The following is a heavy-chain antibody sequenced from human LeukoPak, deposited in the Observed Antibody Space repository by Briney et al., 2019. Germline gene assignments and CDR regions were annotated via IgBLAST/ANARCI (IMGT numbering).Heavy chain of an antibody. D-gene: IGHD4-11*01. Sequence: RGESLKISCKGSGYSFTSHWIGWVRQMPGKGLQWMGIIYPGDSDTRYSPSFQGQVTISADKSIGTAYLQWSSLKASDTAMYYCARTPYNTVTNFDYWGQGTLVTVSS. CDR3: ARTPYNTVTNFDY. CDR2: IYPGDSDT. CDR1: GYSFTSHW. J-gene: IGHJ4*02. V-gene: IGHV5-51*01.